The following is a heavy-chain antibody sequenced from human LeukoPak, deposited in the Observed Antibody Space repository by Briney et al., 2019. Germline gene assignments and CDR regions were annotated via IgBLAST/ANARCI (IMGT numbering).Heavy chain of an antibody. CDR3: AKDYRSF. V-gene: IGHV3-21*01. D-gene: IGHD6-19*01. CDR2: ISSGSSYT. J-gene: IGHJ4*02. Sequence: GGSLRLSCSASGFTFSNYAMNWVRQAPGKGLEWVSSISSGSSYTYYADSVRGRFTISRDNSKNTLYLQMNSLRAEDTAVYYCAKDYRSFWGQGTLVTVSS. CDR1: GFTFSNYA.